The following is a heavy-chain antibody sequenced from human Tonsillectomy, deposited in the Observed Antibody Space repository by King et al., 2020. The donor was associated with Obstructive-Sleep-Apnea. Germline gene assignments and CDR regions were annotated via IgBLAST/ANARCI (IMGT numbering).Heavy chain of an antibody. Sequence: VQLVQSGGGLVQPGRSLRLSCAASVFTFDDYAMHWVRQAPGRGLEWVSGISWHGGSIDYADSVKGRFTISRDNAKNSLYLQMNSLRAEDTALYYCAKVPGIAVAGTSYFDYWGQGTLVTVSS. CDR1: VFTFDDYA. D-gene: IGHD6-19*01. J-gene: IGHJ4*02. CDR3: AKVPGIAVAGTSYFDY. V-gene: IGHV3-9*01. CDR2: ISWHGGSI.